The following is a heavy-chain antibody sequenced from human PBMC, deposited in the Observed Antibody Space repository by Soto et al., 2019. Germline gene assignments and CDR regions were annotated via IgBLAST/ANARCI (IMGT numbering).Heavy chain of an antibody. D-gene: IGHD6-13*01. CDR1: GYTFTSYG. J-gene: IGHJ5*02. CDR3: ARSSIAAALGQGFDP. V-gene: IGHV1-18*01. CDR2: ISAYNGNT. Sequence: QVQLVQSGAEVKKPGASVKVSCKASGYTFTSYGISWVRQAPGQGLEWMGWISAYNGNTNYAQKLQGRVTMNTDTSKXTDYMELRSLRSDDTAVYYCARSSIAAALGQGFDPWGQGTLVTVSS.